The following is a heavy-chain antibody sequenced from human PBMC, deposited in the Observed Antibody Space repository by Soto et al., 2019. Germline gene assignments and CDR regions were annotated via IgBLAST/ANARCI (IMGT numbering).Heavy chain of an antibody. V-gene: IGHV3-30-3*01. CDR2: ISYDGSNK. Sequence: GGSLRLSCAASGFTFSSYAMHWVRQAPGKGLEWVAVISYDGSNKYYADSVKGRFTISRDNSKNTLYLQMNSLRAEDTAVYYCAKELHDLVVVIPTTVVGYFDYWGQGTLVTVSS. CDR3: AKELHDLVVVIPTTVVGYFDY. CDR1: GFTFSSYA. J-gene: IGHJ4*02. D-gene: IGHD2-15*01.